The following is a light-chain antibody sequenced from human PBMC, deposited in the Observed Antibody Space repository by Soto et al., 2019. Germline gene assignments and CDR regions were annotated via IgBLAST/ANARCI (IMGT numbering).Light chain of an antibody. J-gene: IGKJ4*01. CDR3: MQALQTPLT. V-gene: IGKV2-28*01. CDR1: QSLLHRNGKNY. Sequence: DIVMTQSPLSLPVTPGESASISCRSSQSLLHRNGKNYLAWYLQRPGQSPQLLIYLGSNRASGVPDRFSGSGSGTEFTLKITRVEAEDAGLYYCMQALQTPLTFGRGTKVEIK. CDR2: LGS.